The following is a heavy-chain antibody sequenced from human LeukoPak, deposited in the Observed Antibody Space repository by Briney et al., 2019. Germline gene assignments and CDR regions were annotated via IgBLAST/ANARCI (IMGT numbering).Heavy chain of an antibody. D-gene: IGHD3-22*01. Sequence: ASVKVSCKASGYTFTSYGISWVRQAPGQGLEWMGWISAYNGNTNYAQKLQGRVTMTTDTSTSTAHMELRSLRSDDTAVYYCARDIRTLDYYDSQSPCYFDYWGQGTLVTVSS. CDR1: GYTFTSYG. CDR2: ISAYNGNT. V-gene: IGHV1-18*01. J-gene: IGHJ4*02. CDR3: ARDIRTLDYYDSQSPCYFDY.